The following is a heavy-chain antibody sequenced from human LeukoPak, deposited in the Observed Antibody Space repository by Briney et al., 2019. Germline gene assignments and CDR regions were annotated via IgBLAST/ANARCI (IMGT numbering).Heavy chain of an antibody. Sequence: SETLSPTCGVYGGSFSGYYWSWIRQPPGKGLEWIGEIDHSGSTNYFPSLKSRVTISLDTSKNQFSLKLTSVTAADTAVYYCARAVSIAVTGTFWLDPWGPGTLVTVSS. CDR2: IDHSGST. D-gene: IGHD6-19*01. CDR1: GGSFSGYY. J-gene: IGHJ5*02. CDR3: ARAVSIAVTGTFWLDP. V-gene: IGHV4-34*01.